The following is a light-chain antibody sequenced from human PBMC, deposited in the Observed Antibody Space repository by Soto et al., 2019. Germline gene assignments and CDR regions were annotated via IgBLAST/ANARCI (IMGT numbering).Light chain of an antibody. CDR3: QQYSTYSGT. CDR2: DAS. V-gene: IGKV1-5*01. J-gene: IGKJ1*01. Sequence: DIQMTQSPSTLSASVGDRVTISCRASQTISNWLAWYQQKPGKAPKLLIYDASRLQSGVPPRFSGSGFGTEFSLTISGLQPDDSATYYCQQYSTYSGTFGQGTKVDIK. CDR1: QTISNW.